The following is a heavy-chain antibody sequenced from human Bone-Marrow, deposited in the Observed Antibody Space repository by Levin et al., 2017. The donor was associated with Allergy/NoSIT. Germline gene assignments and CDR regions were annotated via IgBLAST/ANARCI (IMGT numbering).Heavy chain of an antibody. CDR3: ARGGRYSGSNWFDP. D-gene: IGHD1-26*01. CDR1: GFTLSDYY. V-gene: IGHV3-11*01. Sequence: GGSLRLSCAASGFTLSDYYMSWIRQAPGRGLEWLSYITSSGSSIYYADSVKGRFTISRDNANNSLYLQMNSLRAEDTAVYYCARGGRYSGSNWFDPWGQGTLVTVSS. J-gene: IGHJ5*02. CDR2: ITSSGSSI.